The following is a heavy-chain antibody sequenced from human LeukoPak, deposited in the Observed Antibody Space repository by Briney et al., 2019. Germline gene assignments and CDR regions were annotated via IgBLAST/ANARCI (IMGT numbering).Heavy chain of an antibody. CDR2: INHSGST. J-gene: IGHJ1*01. D-gene: IGHD3-22*01. CDR1: GGSFSGYY. Sequence: PPETLSLTCAVYGGSFSGYYWSWIRQPPGKGLEWIGEINHSGSTNYNPSLKSRVTISVDTSKNQFSLKLSSVTAADTAVHYCARGAYYYDSSFQHWGQGTLVTVSS. V-gene: IGHV4-34*01. CDR3: ARGAYYYDSSFQH.